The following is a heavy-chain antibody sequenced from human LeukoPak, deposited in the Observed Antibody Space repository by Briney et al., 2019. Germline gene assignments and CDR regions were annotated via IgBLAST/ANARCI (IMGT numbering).Heavy chain of an antibody. J-gene: IGHJ4*02. CDR1: GGSISSYY. Sequence: ASETLSLTCTVSGGSISSYYWSWIRQPPGKGLEWIGYIYYSGSTNYNPSLKSRVTISVDTSKNQFSLKLSSVTAADTAVYYCARDLRNYYDSSGYYDWGQGTLVTVSS. CDR3: ARDLRNYYDSSGYYD. D-gene: IGHD3-22*01. CDR2: IYYSGST. V-gene: IGHV4-59*01.